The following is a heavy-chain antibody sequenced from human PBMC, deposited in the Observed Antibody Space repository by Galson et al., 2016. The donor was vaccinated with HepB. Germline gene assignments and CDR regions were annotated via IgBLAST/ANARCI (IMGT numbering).Heavy chain of an antibody. V-gene: IGHV3-23*01. CDR3: AARYGEFLMVFDY. D-gene: IGHD3-10*01. Sequence: YLRLPSAGSGFIFNSHAMSWVRQAPGRGLELVSAISDIGANTYYAAFPKGRFTISIDTSKNPMYLEMNCLRVEDTAVYYCAARYGEFLMVFDYWGQGTLVTVSS. J-gene: IGHJ4*02. CDR1: GFIFNSHA. CDR2: ISDIGANT.